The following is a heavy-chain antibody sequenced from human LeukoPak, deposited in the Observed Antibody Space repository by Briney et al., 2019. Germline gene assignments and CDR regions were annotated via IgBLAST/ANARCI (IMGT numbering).Heavy chain of an antibody. V-gene: IGHV1-18*01. J-gene: IGHJ4*02. CDR3: AISYYYDSSGYTCRY. D-gene: IGHD3-22*01. CDR1: GYTFTSYG. Sequence: ASVKVSCKASGYTFTSYGISWVRQAPGQGLEWMGWISAYNGNTNYAQKLQGGVTMTTDTSTSTAYMELRSLRSDDTAVYYCAISYYYDSSGYTCRYWGQGTLVTVSS. CDR2: ISAYNGNT.